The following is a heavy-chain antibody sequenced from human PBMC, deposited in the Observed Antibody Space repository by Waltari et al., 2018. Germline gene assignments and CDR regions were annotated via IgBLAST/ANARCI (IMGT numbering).Heavy chain of an antibody. CDR3: ARHLTYHYDSSGYYPFDV. CDR2: IYYTGKT. J-gene: IGHJ6*04. Sequence: QVQLQESGPGLVKPSETLSLICIVSGDSISSSYWSWIRQAPGKGLEWIGNIYYTGKTNYNPSLKIRLTIAVDTSKNQFSLKLRSVTAADTAVYYCARHLTYHYDSSGYYPFDVWGEGTTVTISS. V-gene: IGHV4-59*08. D-gene: IGHD3-22*01. CDR1: GDSISSSY.